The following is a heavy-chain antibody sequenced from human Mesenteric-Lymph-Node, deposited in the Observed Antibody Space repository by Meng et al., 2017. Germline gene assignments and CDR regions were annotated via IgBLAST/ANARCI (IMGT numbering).Heavy chain of an antibody. J-gene: IGHJ4*02. CDR2: IDDSGST. V-gene: IGHV4-4*02. CDR3: ARGKQDAWELLAY. CDR1: GVSISSNIR. D-gene: IGHD1-26*01. Sequence: QVHLQESGPGLVKPSGTLSLTCGVSGVSISSNIRWTCVRQPPGKGLEWIGDIDDSGSTNYNPSLNSRISISLDKSKNHFSLKVNSVTAADTAVYYCARGKQDAWELLAYWGQGALVTASS.